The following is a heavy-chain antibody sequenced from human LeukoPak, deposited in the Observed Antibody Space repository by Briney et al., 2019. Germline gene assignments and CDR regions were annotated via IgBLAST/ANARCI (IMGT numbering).Heavy chain of an antibody. CDR2: TYYDGST. V-gene: IGHV4-59*01. D-gene: IGHD3-22*01. J-gene: IGHJ4*02. CDR3: ARVAMAENYYDSSGYFDY. CDR1: GDSISSYY. Sequence: SETLSLTCTVSGDSISSYYWSWIRQPPGKGLEWIGYTYYDGSTNYNPSLKSRVTISVDTSKNQFSLKLSSVTAADTAVYYCARVAMAENYYDSSGYFDYWGQGTLVTVSS.